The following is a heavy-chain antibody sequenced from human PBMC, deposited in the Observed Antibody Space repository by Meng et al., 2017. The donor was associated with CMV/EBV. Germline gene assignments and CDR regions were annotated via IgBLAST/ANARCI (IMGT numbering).Heavy chain of an antibody. Sequence: GESLKISCAASGFTFSSYSMNWVRQAPGKGLEWVSSISSSSSYIYYADSVKGRFTISRDNAKNSLYLQMNSLRAEDTAVYYCAKDTIFGVDLNYYGMDVWGQGTTVTSP. J-gene: IGHJ6*02. CDR1: GFTFSSYS. CDR3: AKDTIFGVDLNYYGMDV. V-gene: IGHV3-21*01. D-gene: IGHD3-3*01. CDR2: ISSSSSYI.